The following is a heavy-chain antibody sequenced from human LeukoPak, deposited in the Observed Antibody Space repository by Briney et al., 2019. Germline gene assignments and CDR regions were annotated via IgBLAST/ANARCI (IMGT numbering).Heavy chain of an antibody. CDR1: GFTFSSYA. CDR2: ISGSGGST. V-gene: IGHV3-23*01. Sequence: PGGSLRLSCAASGFTFSSYAMSWVRQAPGKGLEWVSAISGSGGSTYYADSVKGRFTISRDNSKNTLYLQMNSLRAEDTAVYYCAKDNRVWELEPPRPFDYWGQGTLVTVSS. D-gene: IGHD1-1*01. J-gene: IGHJ4*02. CDR3: AKDNRVWELEPPRPFDY.